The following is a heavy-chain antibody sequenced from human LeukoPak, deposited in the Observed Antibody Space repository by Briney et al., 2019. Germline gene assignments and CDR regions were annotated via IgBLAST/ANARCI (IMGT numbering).Heavy chain of an antibody. Sequence: PGGSLRLSCAASGFTFSSYWMSWVRRAPGKGLEWVANIKQDGSEKYYVDSVKGRFTISRDNAKNSLYLQMNSLRAEDTAVYYCARDGYSYGPNWFDPWGQGTLVTVSS. CDR3: ARDGYSYGPNWFDP. V-gene: IGHV3-7*01. CDR2: IKQDGSEK. J-gene: IGHJ5*02. D-gene: IGHD5-18*01. CDR1: GFTFSSYW.